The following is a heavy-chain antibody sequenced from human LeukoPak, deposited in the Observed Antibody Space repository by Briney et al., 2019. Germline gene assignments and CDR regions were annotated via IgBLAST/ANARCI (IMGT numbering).Heavy chain of an antibody. V-gene: IGHV4-30-4*01. CDR2: IYYSGST. CDR3: ARGGRRRGGRIDY. Sequence: PSETLSLTCTVSGGSISSGDYYWSWIRQPPGKGLEWIGYIYYSGSTCYNPSLKSRVTISVDTSKNQFSLKLSSVTAADTAVYYCARGGRRRGGRIDYWGQGTLVTVSS. J-gene: IGHJ4*02. D-gene: IGHD3-10*01. CDR1: GGSISSGDYY.